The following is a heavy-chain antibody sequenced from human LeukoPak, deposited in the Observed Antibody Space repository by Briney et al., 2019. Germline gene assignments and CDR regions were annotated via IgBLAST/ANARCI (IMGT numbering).Heavy chain of an antibody. D-gene: IGHD3-16*01. CDR3: ASETATGGNY. Sequence: SSETLSLTCAVYGGSFSAHYWSWIRQPPGKGLEWIAEINHSGGTNYNPSLKSRVTISVDTSKNQFSLKLSSVTAADTAVYYCASETATGGNYWGQGTLVTVSS. CDR2: INHSGGT. CDR1: GGSFSAHY. V-gene: IGHV4-34*01. J-gene: IGHJ4*02.